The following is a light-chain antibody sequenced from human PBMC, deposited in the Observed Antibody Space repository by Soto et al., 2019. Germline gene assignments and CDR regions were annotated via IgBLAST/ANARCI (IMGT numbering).Light chain of an antibody. Sequence: QSVLPKPPSGSGSPGQSVTISCTGTSSDVGGYNYVSWYQQHPGKAPKLMIYEVSKRPSGVPDRFSGSKSGNTASLTVSGLQAEDEADYYCSSYAGSNNVVFGGGTQLTVL. CDR2: EVS. J-gene: IGLJ2*01. CDR3: SSYAGSNNVV. CDR1: SSDVGGYNY. V-gene: IGLV2-8*01.